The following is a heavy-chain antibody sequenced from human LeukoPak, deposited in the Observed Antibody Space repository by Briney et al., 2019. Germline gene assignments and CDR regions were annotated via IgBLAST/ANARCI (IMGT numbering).Heavy chain of an antibody. Sequence: GGSLRLSCAASAFTVSSNYMSWVRQAPGKGLEWVSVIYSGVSTYYADSVKGRFTISRDNSKNTLYLQMNILRAEDTAVYYCARVQSRWFGELLGYYFDYWGQGTLVTVSS. J-gene: IGHJ4*02. D-gene: IGHD3-10*01. CDR2: IYSGVST. CDR3: ARVQSRWFGELLGYYFDY. CDR1: AFTVSSNY. V-gene: IGHV3-53*01.